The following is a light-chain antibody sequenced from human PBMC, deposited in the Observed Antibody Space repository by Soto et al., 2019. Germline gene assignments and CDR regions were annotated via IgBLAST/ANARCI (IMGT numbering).Light chain of an antibody. CDR1: SSDIGGYNY. V-gene: IGLV2-14*01. CDR2: EVT. CDR3: SSFTSSGTPV. Sequence: QSALTRPASVSGSPGQSITISCTGTSSDIGGYNYVSWYQRHPGKVPKLIIYEVTSRPSGGSHRFSGSKSGNTASLTISGLQPEDEAEYFCSSFTSSGTPVFGGGTKLTVL. J-gene: IGLJ3*02.